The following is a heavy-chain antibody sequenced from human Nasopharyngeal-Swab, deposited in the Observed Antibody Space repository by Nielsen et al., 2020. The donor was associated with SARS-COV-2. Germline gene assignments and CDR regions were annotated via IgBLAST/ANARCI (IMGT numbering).Heavy chain of an antibody. Sequence: GESLKISCAASGFTFNNYNFNWVRQAPGKGLEWVSVIYRGGDTYYADSVKGRFTVSRDNSKNTLYLQMNSLRADDTAVYYCASSRGYYFSRFDYWGQGTLVTVSS. CDR2: IYRGGDT. CDR1: GFTFNNYN. CDR3: ASSRGYYFSRFDY. V-gene: IGHV3-66*01. D-gene: IGHD3-22*01. J-gene: IGHJ4*02.